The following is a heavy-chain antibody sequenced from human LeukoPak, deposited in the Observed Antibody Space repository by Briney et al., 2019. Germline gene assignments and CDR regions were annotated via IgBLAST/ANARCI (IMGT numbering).Heavy chain of an antibody. Sequence: PSETLSLTCAVSGGSISSGGYSWSWIRQPPGKGLEWIGYIYHSGSTYYNPSLKSRVTISVDTSKNQFSLKLSSVTAADTAVYYCARGRLIQLWSTIPYFDYWGQGTLVTVSS. CDR2: IYHSGST. V-gene: IGHV4-30-2*01. J-gene: IGHJ4*02. CDR1: GGSISSGGYS. CDR3: ARGRLIQLWSTIPYFDY. D-gene: IGHD5-18*01.